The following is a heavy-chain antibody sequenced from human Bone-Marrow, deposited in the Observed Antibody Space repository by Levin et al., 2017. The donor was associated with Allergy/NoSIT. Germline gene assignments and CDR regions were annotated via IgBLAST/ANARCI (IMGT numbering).Heavy chain of an antibody. V-gene: IGHV2-70*01. CDR1: GFSLSTRGMC. Sequence: SGPTLVKPTQTLTLTCTFSGFSLSTRGMCVSWIRQPPGKALEWLAFIDWDDDKSYNTSLKTRLTISKDTSKNHVVLTMTNMDPADTSTYYFARMDSTSGIICSYSGSYPDAFGDWGQVAMVTVSS. D-gene: IGHD1-26*01. CDR2: IDWDDDK. J-gene: IGHJ3*01. CDR3: ARMDSTSGIICSYSGSYPDAFGD.